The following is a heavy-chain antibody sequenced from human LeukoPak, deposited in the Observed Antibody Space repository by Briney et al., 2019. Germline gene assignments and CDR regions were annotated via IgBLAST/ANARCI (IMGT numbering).Heavy chain of an antibody. CDR1: RGTFSSYP. CDR2: IIPIFGTA. D-gene: IGHD5-18*01. CDR3: ARGGDTDSDWFDP. V-gene: IGHV1-69*01. Sequence: SVKVSCKASRGTFSSYPISWVRQVPGQGLEWMGGIIPIFGTANYAQKFQDRVTITADESTTMDYMEVGGLRSEETAVYFCARGGDTDSDWFDPWGQGTLITVSS. J-gene: IGHJ5*02.